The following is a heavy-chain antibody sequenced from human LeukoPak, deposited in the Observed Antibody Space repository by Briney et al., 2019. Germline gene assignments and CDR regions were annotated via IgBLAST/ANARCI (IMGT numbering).Heavy chain of an antibody. Sequence: PSETLSLTCTVSGGSISSYYWSWIRQPPGKGLEWIGYIYYSGSTNYNPSLKSRVTISVGTSKNQFPLKLSSVTAADTAVYYCARASPGIAVAGTVGWFDPWGQGTLVTVSS. V-gene: IGHV4-59*01. D-gene: IGHD6-19*01. CDR1: GGSISSYY. CDR2: IYYSGST. CDR3: ARASPGIAVAGTVGWFDP. J-gene: IGHJ5*02.